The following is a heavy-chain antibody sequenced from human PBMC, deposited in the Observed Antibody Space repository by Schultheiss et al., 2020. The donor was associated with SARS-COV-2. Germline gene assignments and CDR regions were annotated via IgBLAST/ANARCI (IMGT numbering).Heavy chain of an antibody. CDR2: TSYDVINQ. D-gene: IGHD3-3*01. CDR3: ARGFYDFWSGPYFDY. V-gene: IGHV3-30*16. J-gene: IGHJ4*02. CDR1: GFTFSSYV. Sequence: GGSLRLSCAASGFTFSSYVMHWVRQAPGKGPEWVALTSYDVINQHYADSVKGRFTVSRDNSKNTVYLQMNSLRPEDTAVYYCARGFYDFWSGPYFDYWGQGTLVTVSS.